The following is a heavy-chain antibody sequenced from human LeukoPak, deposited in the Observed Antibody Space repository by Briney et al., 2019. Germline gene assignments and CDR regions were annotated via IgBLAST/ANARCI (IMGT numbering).Heavy chain of an antibody. CDR2: IYYSGST. D-gene: IGHD4-17*01. V-gene: IGHV4-59*01. Sequence: TSETLSLACTVSGGSISSYYWSWIRQPPGKGLEWIGYIYYSGSTNYNPSLKSRVTISVDTSKNQFSLKLSSVTAADTAVYYCAGRTTVNTGGAFDIWGQGTMVTVSS. CDR1: GGSISSYY. CDR3: AGRTTVNTGGAFDI. J-gene: IGHJ3*02.